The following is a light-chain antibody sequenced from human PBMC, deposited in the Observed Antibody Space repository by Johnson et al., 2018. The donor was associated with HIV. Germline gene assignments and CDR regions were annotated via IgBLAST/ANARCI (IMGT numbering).Light chain of an antibody. CDR3: GRWDSSLGAYV. CDR1: SSNIGNNY. CDR2: ENT. Sequence: QSVLTQPPSVSAAPGQKVTISCSGSSSNIGNNYVSWYQQLPGTAPKLLIYENTKRPSGIPDRFSGSKSGTSASLGITGLQTGDEAEYYCGRWDSSLGAYVFSTGSKVTVL. J-gene: IGLJ1*01. V-gene: IGLV1-51*02.